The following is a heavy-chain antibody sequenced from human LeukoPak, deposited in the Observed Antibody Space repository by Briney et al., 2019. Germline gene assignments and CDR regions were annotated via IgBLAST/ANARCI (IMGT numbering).Heavy chain of an antibody. J-gene: IGHJ4*02. CDR3: AIDEYYYDSSGYYYGEDY. CDR1: GYTFTSYD. V-gene: IGHV1-8*01. CDR2: MNPNSGNT. D-gene: IGHD3-22*01. Sequence: EASVKVSCKASGYTFTSYDINWVRQATGQGLEWMGWMNPNSGNTGYAQKFQGRVTMTRNTSISTAYMELSSLRSEDTAVYYCAIDEYYYDSSGYYYGEDYWRQGTLVTVSS.